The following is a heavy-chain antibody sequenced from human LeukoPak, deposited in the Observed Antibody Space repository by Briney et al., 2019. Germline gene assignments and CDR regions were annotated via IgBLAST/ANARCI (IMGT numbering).Heavy chain of an antibody. CDR1: GFTFSTYA. V-gene: IGHV3-74*01. Sequence: GGSLRLSCAASGFTFSTYAMSWVRQAPGKGLLWVSRINGDGSVTVYADSVKGRFTISRDNAKNTLYLQMSSLRAEDTAVYHCASDSPYYGMDVWGQGTTVTVSS. CDR3: ASDSPYYGMDV. J-gene: IGHJ6*02. CDR2: INGDGSVT.